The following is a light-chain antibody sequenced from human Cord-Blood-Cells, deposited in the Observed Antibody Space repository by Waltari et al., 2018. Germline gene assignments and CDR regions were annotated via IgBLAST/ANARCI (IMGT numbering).Light chain of an antibody. CDR1: SNTVGHHG. Sequence: QAGLTQSPSVSKGLRQTATLTCTGNSNTVGHHGAAWLQQHQGNPPQLLSYRDHNRPSGISERLSASRSGNTASLTITGLQPEDEADYYCSAWASSLSAWVFGGGTKLTVL. CDR2: RDH. CDR3: SAWASSLSAWV. V-gene: IGLV10-54*01. J-gene: IGLJ3*02.